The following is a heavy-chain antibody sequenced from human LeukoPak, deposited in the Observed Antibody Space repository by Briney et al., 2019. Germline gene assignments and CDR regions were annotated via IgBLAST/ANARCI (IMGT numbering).Heavy chain of an antibody. Sequence: SETLSLTCTVSGGSISSYYWSWIRQPAGKGLEWIGRIYTSGSTNYNASLKSRVSMSVDTSKNQFSLKLSSVTAADTAVYYCARSRKYSSGWYYFDYWGQGTLVTVSS. J-gene: IGHJ4*02. V-gene: IGHV4-4*07. CDR3: ARSRKYSSGWYYFDY. CDR2: IYTSGST. D-gene: IGHD6-19*01. CDR1: GGSISSYY.